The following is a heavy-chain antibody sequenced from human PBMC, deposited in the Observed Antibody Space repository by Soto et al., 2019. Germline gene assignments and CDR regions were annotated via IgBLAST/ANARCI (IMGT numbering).Heavy chain of an antibody. CDR3: ARDPSYHGSGSYYYFNY. Sequence: PSETLSLTCTVSGGSLSSYYWSWIRRPPGMGLEWIASISYSGTTNYNSSLKSRVTISIDTSKNQFSLKFNSVTAADTAVYYCARDPSYHGSGSYYYFNYWGQGALVTVSS. CDR1: GGSLSSYY. D-gene: IGHD3-10*01. J-gene: IGHJ4*02. CDR2: ISYSGTT. V-gene: IGHV4-59*01.